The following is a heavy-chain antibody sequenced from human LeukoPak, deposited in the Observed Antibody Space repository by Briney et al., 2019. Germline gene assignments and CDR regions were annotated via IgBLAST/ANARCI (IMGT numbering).Heavy chain of an antibody. Sequence: GGSLRLSCAASGFTVSSNYMSWVRQAPGKGLEWVSVIYSGGSTYYADSVKGRFTISRDNSKNTLYLQMNSLRAEDTAVYYCARVPLAVAGFDYWGQGTLVTVSS. D-gene: IGHD6-19*01. CDR2: IYSGGST. CDR3: ARVPLAVAGFDY. V-gene: IGHV3-53*01. J-gene: IGHJ4*02. CDR1: GFTVSSNY.